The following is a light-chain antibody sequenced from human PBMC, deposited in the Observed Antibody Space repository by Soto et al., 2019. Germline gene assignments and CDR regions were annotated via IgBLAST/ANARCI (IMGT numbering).Light chain of an antibody. CDR2: SAS. Sequence: IQLTQSPSSLSASVGDRVIITCQASQGISSYLAWYQQKPGKPPKFLVYSASTLQSGVPSRFSGSGSGPDFTLTISSLQPEDSATYFCQQLNSYPQTFGQGTKVDIK. J-gene: IGKJ1*01. CDR1: QGISSY. V-gene: IGKV1-9*01. CDR3: QQLNSYPQT.